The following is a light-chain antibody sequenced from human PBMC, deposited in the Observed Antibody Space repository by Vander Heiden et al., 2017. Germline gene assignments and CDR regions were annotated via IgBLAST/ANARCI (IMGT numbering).Light chain of an antibody. CDR2: DVS. CDR3: SSYTSSSRV. Sequence: SALPQPASVSGSPGQSIPLPCTGTSSDGGGYNYVSWYQQHPGKAPKLIIYDVSKRPSGVSNRFSGSKSGNTASLTISGLQAEDEADYYCSSYTSSSRVFGGGTKLTVL. J-gene: IGLJ2*01. CDR1: SSDGGGYNY. V-gene: IGLV2-14*01.